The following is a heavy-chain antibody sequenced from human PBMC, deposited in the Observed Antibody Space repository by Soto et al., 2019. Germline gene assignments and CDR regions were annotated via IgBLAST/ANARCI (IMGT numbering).Heavy chain of an antibody. Sequence: PWGSLRLSCAASGFTFISYAIHFFRQSPVKGLEWVAVISYDGSNKYYADSVKGRFTISRDNSKNTLYLQMNSLRAEDTAVYYCARDSSSGSPGNYWGQGTLVTVSS. CDR1: GFTFISYA. D-gene: IGHD3-10*01. V-gene: IGHV3-30-3*01. CDR2: ISYDGSNK. CDR3: ARDSSSGSPGNY. J-gene: IGHJ4*02.